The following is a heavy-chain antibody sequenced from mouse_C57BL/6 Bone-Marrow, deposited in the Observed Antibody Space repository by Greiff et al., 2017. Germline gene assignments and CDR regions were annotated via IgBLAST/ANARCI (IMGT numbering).Heavy chain of an antibody. Sequence: QVQLQQPGAELVMPGASVKLSCKASGYTFTSYWMHWVKQRPGQGLEWIGEIDPSDSYTNYNQKFKGKSTLTVDKSSSKAYMQLSSLTSEDSAVYYCAREEFITTVVAPYYYAMDYWGQGTSVTVSS. CDR3: AREEFITTVVAPYYYAMDY. CDR1: GYTFTSYW. V-gene: IGHV1-69*01. D-gene: IGHD1-1*01. J-gene: IGHJ4*01. CDR2: IDPSDSYT.